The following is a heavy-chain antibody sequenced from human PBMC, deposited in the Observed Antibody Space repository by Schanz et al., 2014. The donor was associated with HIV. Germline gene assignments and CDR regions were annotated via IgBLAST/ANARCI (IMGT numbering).Heavy chain of an antibody. CDR1: GFTFNSYG. J-gene: IGHJ4*02. Sequence: QVQLVESGGGVVQPGWSLRLSCVGSGFTFNSYGMHWVRQSPGKGLEWMAIISYDGSKKYYADSVKGRFTISRDNSKNTLYVELNSLRPEDTAVYYCAKDGSRKVRSLEGPGYYLDHWGQGALVTVSS. CDR2: ISYDGSKK. CDR3: AKDGSRKVRSLEGPGYYLDH. D-gene: IGHD3-3*01. V-gene: IGHV3-30*18.